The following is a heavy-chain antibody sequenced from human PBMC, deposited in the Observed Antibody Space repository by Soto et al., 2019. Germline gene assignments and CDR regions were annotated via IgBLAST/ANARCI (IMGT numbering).Heavy chain of an antibody. D-gene: IGHD3-16*01. V-gene: IGHV6-1*01. J-gene: IGHJ6*02. CDR2: TYYRSKWYN. CDR1: GDSVSSNSAA. Sequence: SQTLSLTCAISGDSVSSNSAAWNWIRQSPSRGLEWLGRTYYRSKWYNDYAVSVKSRITINPDTSKNQFSQQLNSVTPEDTAVYYCARGGWGEGYYCYGMDVWGQGITVTVSS. CDR3: ARGGWGEGYYCYGMDV.